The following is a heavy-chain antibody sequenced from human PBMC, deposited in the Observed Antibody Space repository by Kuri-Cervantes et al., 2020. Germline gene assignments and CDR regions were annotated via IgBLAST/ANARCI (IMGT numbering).Heavy chain of an antibody. CDR1: GGTFSSYA. V-gene: IGHV1-69*13. J-gene: IGHJ4*02. Sequence: SVNVSCKASGGTFSSYAISWVRQAPGQGLEWMGGSIPIFGTANYAQKFQGRVTITADESTSTAYMELSSLRSEDTAVYYCARHIVATTHFDYWGQGTLVTVSS. CDR2: SIPIFGTA. D-gene: IGHD5-12*01. CDR3: ARHIVATTHFDY.